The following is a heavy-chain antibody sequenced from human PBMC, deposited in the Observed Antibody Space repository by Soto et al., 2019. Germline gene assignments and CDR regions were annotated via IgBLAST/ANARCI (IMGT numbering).Heavy chain of an antibody. D-gene: IGHD6-6*01. J-gene: IGHJ6*02. V-gene: IGHV1-69*13. Sequence: ASVKVSCKASGGTFSSYAISWVRQAPGQGLEWMGGIIPIFGTANYAQKFQGRVTITADESTSTAYMELSSLRSEDTAVYYCARHKLEQLVRNYYYYGMDVWGQGTTVTVSS. CDR3: ARHKLEQLVRNYYYYGMDV. CDR2: IIPIFGTA. CDR1: GGTFSSYA.